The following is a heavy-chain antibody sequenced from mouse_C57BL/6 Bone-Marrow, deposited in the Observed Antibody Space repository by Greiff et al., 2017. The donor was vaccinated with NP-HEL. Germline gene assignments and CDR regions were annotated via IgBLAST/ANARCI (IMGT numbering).Heavy chain of an antibody. CDR1: GYTFTSYG. D-gene: IGHD1-1*02. V-gene: IGHV1-81*01. J-gene: IGHJ2*01. CDR3: ARWWDDY. Sequence: QVQLQQSGAELARPGASVKLSCKASGYTFTSYGISWVKQRTGQGLGWIGEIYPRSGNTYYNEKFKGKATLTADKSSSTAYMELRSLTSEDSAVYFCARWWDDYWGQGTTLTVSS. CDR2: IYPRSGNT.